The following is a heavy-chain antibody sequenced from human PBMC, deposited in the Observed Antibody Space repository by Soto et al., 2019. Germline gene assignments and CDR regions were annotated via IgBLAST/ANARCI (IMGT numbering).Heavy chain of an antibody. V-gene: IGHV4-61*08. D-gene: IGHD2-2*01. Sequence: ETLSLTCNVSGDSITSGGYYWSWIRQQPGKGLEWIGYIYYSGSTNYNPSLKCRVTISVDTSKNQFSLKLSSVTAADTAVYYCARYCISTSCWGYYYGMDVWGQGTTVTVSS. CDR1: GDSITSGGYY. J-gene: IGHJ6*02. CDR2: IYYSGST. CDR3: ARYCISTSCWGYYYGMDV.